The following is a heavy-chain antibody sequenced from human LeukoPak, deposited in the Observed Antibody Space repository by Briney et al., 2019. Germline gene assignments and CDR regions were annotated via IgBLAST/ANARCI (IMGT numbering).Heavy chain of an antibody. J-gene: IGHJ1*01. CDR3: ARRTLGFGDPMDAEYFQH. V-gene: IGHV1-2*02. CDR1: GYSFTGYY. CDR2: FNPNSGGT. Sequence: GASVKVSCKASGYSFTGYYMHWVRQAPGQGLGWMGWFNPNSGGTNYAQKFQGRVTMTRDTSISTAYMELSRLRSDDTAVYYCARRTLGFGDPMDAEYFQHWGQGTLVTVSS. D-gene: IGHD3-10*01.